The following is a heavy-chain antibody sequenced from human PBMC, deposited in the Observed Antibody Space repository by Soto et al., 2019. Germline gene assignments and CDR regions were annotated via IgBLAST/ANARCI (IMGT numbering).Heavy chain of an antibody. CDR2: IYYSGST. J-gene: IGHJ4*02. CDR3: ARLSYDSSGYYS. V-gene: IGHV4-31*03. D-gene: IGHD3-22*01. CDR1: GGSISSGGYY. Sequence: QVQLQESGPGLVKPSQTLSLTCTVSGGSISSGGYYWSWIRQHPGKGLEWIGYIYYSGSTYYNPALKSRVTISVDTTKNQSALKLSSVTAADTAVYYCARLSYDSSGYYSWGQGTLVTVSS.